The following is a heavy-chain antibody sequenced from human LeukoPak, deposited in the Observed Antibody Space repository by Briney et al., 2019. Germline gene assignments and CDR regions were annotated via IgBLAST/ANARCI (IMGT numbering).Heavy chain of an antibody. Sequence: GGSLRLSCAASGFTFSSCWMTWVRQAPAKGLEWVANIKQDGNEKYYVDSVKGRFSISRDNAKNSVYLQMTSLRAEDAAVYYCARSEFEAFDMWGQGTMVTVSS. CDR1: GFTFSSCW. CDR3: ARSEFEAFDM. V-gene: IGHV3-7*04. D-gene: IGHD3-10*01. J-gene: IGHJ3*02. CDR2: IKQDGNEK.